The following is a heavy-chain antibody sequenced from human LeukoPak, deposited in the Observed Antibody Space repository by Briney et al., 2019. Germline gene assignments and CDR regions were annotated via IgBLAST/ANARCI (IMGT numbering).Heavy chain of an antibody. CDR2: ISYSGST. V-gene: IGHV4-61*01. CDR1: GGSVSSGTYY. D-gene: IGHD3-22*01. J-gene: IGHJ5*02. Sequence: PSETLSLTCTVSGGSVSSGTYYWSWIRQPPGKGLEWIACISYSGSTKYNPSPKSRVTISVATSKSQLSLKLSSVTAADTAVYYCAREPGFDSSGYLNWFDPWGQGTLVTVSS. CDR3: AREPGFDSSGYLNWFDP.